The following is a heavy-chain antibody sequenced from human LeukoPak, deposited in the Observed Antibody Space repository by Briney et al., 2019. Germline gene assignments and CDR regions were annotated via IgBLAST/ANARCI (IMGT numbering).Heavy chain of an antibody. CDR2: MSSDGRNK. CDR3: ASPWDTARVEGADY. J-gene: IGHJ4*02. CDR1: GFTFSGYA. Sequence: GGSLRLSCAASGFTFSGYAVHWVRQAPGKGLEWVAVMSSDGRNKFYAEPARGRFSISRDNFKNTLYLQMNSLRTEDTAVYYCASPWDTARVEGADYWGQGMLVAVSS. D-gene: IGHD5-18*01. V-gene: IGHV3-30*04.